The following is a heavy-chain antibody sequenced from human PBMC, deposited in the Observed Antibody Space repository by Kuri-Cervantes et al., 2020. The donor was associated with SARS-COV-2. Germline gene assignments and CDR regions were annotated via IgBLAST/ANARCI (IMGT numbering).Heavy chain of an antibody. CDR3: ARDHNDFWGGYYPLDY. V-gene: IGHV3-7*01. J-gene: IGHJ4*02. Sequence: GESLKISCAASGFTFSSYWMSWVRQAPGKGLEWVANIKQDGSEKYYVDSVKGRFTISRDNAKNSLYLQMNSLRAEDTAVYYCARDHNDFWGGYYPLDYWDQGTLVTVSS. CDR2: IKQDGSEK. CDR1: GFTFSSYW. D-gene: IGHD3-3*01.